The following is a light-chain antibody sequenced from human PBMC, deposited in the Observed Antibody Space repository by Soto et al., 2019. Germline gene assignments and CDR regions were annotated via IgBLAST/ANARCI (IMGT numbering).Light chain of an antibody. J-gene: IGKJ1*01. CDR2: WAS. CDR3: QQYFSFPWT. V-gene: IGKV4-1*01. Sequence: DIVMTQSPDSLAVSLGERATINCKSSQSVLYSSNNKNYLAWYQQSPGQPPNLLIYWASTRESGVPDRFSGSGSGTEFTLTISRLQAEDVAIYYCQQYFSFPWTFGQGTKVEIK. CDR1: QSVLYSSNNKNY.